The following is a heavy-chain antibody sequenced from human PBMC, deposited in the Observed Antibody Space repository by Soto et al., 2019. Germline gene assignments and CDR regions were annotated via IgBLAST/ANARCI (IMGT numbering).Heavy chain of an antibody. Sequence: ASVKVSCKASGYMFTKSAMHWVRQAPGQRLEWMGWISGDSGNTKYSPKLQDRVTITRDTSASTAYMELSSLRSEDTALYYCARDGVAAGNINFDYWGQGTLVTSPQ. CDR3: ARDGVAAGNINFDY. CDR2: ISGDSGNT. D-gene: IGHD6-19*01. V-gene: IGHV1-3*01. J-gene: IGHJ4*01. CDR1: GYMFTKSA.